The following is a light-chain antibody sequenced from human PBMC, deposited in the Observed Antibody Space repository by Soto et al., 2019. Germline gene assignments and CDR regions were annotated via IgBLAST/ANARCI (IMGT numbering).Light chain of an antibody. CDR1: QSVGSY. Sequence: EIVLTQSPATLSLSPGERATLSCRASQSVGSYFAWYQQKPGQAPRLLIYDASNRATGIPARFSGSGSRTDFTPTISSLEPDDFAVYYCQQRGNWPVTFGQGTKVDIK. J-gene: IGKJ1*01. CDR2: DAS. V-gene: IGKV3-11*01. CDR3: QQRGNWPVT.